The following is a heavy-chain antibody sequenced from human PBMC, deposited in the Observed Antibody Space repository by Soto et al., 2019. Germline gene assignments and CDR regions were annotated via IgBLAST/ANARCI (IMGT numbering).Heavy chain of an antibody. D-gene: IGHD2-8*01. J-gene: IGHJ6*02. CDR1: GFTFTSSA. CDR3: AAGHCTNGVCYKVRIYYYGMDV. V-gene: IGHV1-58*01. CDR2: IVVGSGNT. Sequence: SVKVSCKASGFTFTSSAVQWVRQARGQRLEWIGWIVVGSGNTNYAQKFQERVTITRDMSTSTAYMELSSLRSEDTAVYYCAAGHCTNGVCYKVRIYYYGMDVWGQGATVTVSS.